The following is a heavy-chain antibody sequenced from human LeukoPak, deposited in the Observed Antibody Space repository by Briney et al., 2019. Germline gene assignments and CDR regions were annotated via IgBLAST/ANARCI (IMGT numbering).Heavy chain of an antibody. D-gene: IGHD5-18*01. V-gene: IGHV1-18*01. J-gene: IGHJ4*02. Sequence: ASVKVSCKASGYTFTSYGISWVRQAPGQGLEWMGWISAYNGNTNYAQKLQRRVTMTTDTSTSTAYMELRSLRSDDTAVYYCARDPWGADTAMAVFDYWGQGTLVTVSS. CDR3: ARDPWGADTAMAVFDY. CDR1: GYTFTSYG. CDR2: ISAYNGNT.